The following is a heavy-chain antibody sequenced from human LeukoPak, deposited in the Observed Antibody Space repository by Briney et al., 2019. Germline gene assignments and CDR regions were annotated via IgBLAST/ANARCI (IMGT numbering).Heavy chain of an antibody. Sequence: PSETLSLTCTVSGGSISSYYWSWIRQPPGKGLEWIGYIYYSGSTNYNPSLKSRVTISVDTSKNQFSLKLSSVTAADTAVYYCARHGGTIAVAVGPGDWFDPWGQGTLVTVSS. J-gene: IGHJ5*02. D-gene: IGHD6-19*01. V-gene: IGHV4-59*08. CDR3: ARHGGTIAVAVGPGDWFDP. CDR2: IYYSGST. CDR1: GGSISSYY.